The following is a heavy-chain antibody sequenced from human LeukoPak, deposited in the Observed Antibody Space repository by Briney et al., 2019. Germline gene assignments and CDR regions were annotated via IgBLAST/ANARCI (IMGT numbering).Heavy chain of an antibody. D-gene: IGHD3-22*01. CDR2: ISYDGSNK. V-gene: IGHV3-30*18. CDR3: AKDDEYYYDSSGYLPPYNWFDP. Sequence: PGGSLRLSCAASGFTFSSYVMHWVRQAPGKGLEWVAVISYDGSNKYYADSVKGRFTISRDNSKNTLYLQMNSLRAEDTAVYYCAKDDEYYYDSSGYLPPYNWFDPWGQGTLVTVSS. CDR1: GFTFSSYV. J-gene: IGHJ5*02.